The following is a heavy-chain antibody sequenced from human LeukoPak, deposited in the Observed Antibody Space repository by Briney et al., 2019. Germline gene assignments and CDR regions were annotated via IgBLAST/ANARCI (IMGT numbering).Heavy chain of an antibody. Sequence: GRSLRLSCAASGFTFSSYGMHWVRQAPGKGLEWVAVISYDGSNKYYADSVKGRFTISRDNSKNTLYLQMNSLRAVDTAVYYCAKSPPPYCSSTSCYGGSWFDPWGQGTLVTVSS. D-gene: IGHD2-2*01. J-gene: IGHJ5*02. CDR3: AKSPPPYCSSTSCYGGSWFDP. V-gene: IGHV3-30*18. CDR1: GFTFSSYG. CDR2: ISYDGSNK.